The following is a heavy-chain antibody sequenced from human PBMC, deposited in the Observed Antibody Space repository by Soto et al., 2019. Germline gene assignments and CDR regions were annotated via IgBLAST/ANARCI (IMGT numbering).Heavy chain of an antibody. CDR3: ARKVILDY. V-gene: IGHV3-7*01. CDR1: EFSFSNFW. D-gene: IGHD3-16*02. CDR2: IMFDGTEK. J-gene: IGHJ4*02. Sequence: HPGGSLRLSCVASEFSFSNFWMSWVRQAPGKGLEWVANIMFDGTEKNYVDSVKGRFTISRDNAKNSLYLQMNSLTAEDTAIYYCARKVILDYWGQGTLVTVSS.